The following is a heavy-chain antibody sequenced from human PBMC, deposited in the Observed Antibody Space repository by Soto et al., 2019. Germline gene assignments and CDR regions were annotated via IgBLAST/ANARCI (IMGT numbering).Heavy chain of an antibody. CDR1: GGSISSGDYY. CDR3: ARAKGLLTVTTSWFAP. J-gene: IGHJ5*02. V-gene: IGHV4-30-4*01. D-gene: IGHD4-17*01. CDR2: IYYSGST. Sequence: QVQLQESGPGLVKPSQTRSLTSIVSGGSISSGDYYWSWVRHPPGKGLGWIGYIYYSGSTYYNPSLKSRVTISADTSKNQFSLKLSSVTAADTAVYYCARAKGLLTVTTSWFAPWGQGTLVTVSS.